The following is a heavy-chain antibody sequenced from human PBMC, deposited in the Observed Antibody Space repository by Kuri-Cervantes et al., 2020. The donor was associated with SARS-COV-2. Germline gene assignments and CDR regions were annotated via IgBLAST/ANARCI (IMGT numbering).Heavy chain of an antibody. CDR1: GGSISSGSYY. CDR2: IYTSGST. Sequence: LRLSCTVSGGSISSGSYYWSWIRQPAGKGLEWIGRIYTSGSTNYNPSLKSRVTISVDTSKNQFSLKLSSVTAADTAVYYCARVAAGYFDYWGRETLVTVSS. V-gene: IGHV4-61*02. CDR3: ARVAAGYFDY. D-gene: IGHD6-25*01. J-gene: IGHJ4*02.